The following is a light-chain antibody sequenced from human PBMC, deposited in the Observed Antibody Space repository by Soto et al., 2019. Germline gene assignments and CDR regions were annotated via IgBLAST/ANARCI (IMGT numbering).Light chain of an antibody. Sequence: DIQMTQYPSSLSASVGDIVTITCRASQSITRYLNWYQQKPGKAPKLLIYDASSLESGVPSRFSGSGSGTEFTLTISSSQPDDSATYYCQQCNRYPITFGQGTRLEIK. CDR1: QSITRY. CDR2: DAS. CDR3: QQCNRYPIT. J-gene: IGKJ5*01. V-gene: IGKV1-39*01.